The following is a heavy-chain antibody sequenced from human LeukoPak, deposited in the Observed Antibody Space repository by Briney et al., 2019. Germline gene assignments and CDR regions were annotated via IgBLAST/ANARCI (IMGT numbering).Heavy chain of an antibody. Sequence: GGSLRLSCAASGFTFSSHNITWVRQAPGKGLEWVSSISNSGSYIYYADSVKGRFTISRDNARNSLYLQMDSLRDEDTAVYHCARGSITTRPTFCDFWGQGTLVTVSS. CDR1: GFTFSSHN. D-gene: IGHD6-6*01. V-gene: IGHV3-21*01. CDR2: ISNSGSYI. CDR3: ARGSITTRPTFCDF. J-gene: IGHJ4*02.